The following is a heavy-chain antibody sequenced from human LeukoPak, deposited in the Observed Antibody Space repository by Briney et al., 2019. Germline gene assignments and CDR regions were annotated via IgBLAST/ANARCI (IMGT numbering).Heavy chain of an antibody. CDR1: GGTFSSYA. Sequence: SVKVSCKASGGTFSSYAISWVRQAPGQGLEWMGRIIPILGIANYAQKFQGRVTITADKFTSTAYMELSSLRSEDTAVYYCARDYDILTGYALVGMDVWGQGTTVTVSS. CDR3: ARDYDILTGYALVGMDV. J-gene: IGHJ6*02. D-gene: IGHD3-9*01. V-gene: IGHV1-69*04. CDR2: IIPILGIA.